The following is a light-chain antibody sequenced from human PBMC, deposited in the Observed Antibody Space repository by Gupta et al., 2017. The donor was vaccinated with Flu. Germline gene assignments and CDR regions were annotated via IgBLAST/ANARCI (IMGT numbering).Light chain of an antibody. CDR2: AAS. CDR3: QQYTQWRLT. Sequence: EVVMTQSPATLSVSPGERATLSCRASQRIGSNLAWYQQKPGQAPRLLMYAASTRATGIPARFSGSGSGTEFTLTISSLQSEDFAVYYCQQYTQWRLTFGGGTKVEI. J-gene: IGKJ4*01. V-gene: IGKV3-15*01. CDR1: QRIGSN.